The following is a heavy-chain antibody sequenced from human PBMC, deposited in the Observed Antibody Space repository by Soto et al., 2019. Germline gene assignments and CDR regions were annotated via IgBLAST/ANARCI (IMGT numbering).Heavy chain of an antibody. V-gene: IGHV3-33*01. CDR3: ASAYYGSGSYYNPHYYGMDV. CDR1: GFTFSSYG. CDR2: IWYDGSNK. J-gene: IGHJ6*02. D-gene: IGHD3-10*01. Sequence: LRLSCAASGFTFSSYGMHWVRQAPGKGLEWVAVIWYDGSNKYYADSVKGRFTISRDNSKNTLYLQMNSLRAEDTAVYYCASAYYGSGSYYNPHYYGMDVWGQGTTVTVSS.